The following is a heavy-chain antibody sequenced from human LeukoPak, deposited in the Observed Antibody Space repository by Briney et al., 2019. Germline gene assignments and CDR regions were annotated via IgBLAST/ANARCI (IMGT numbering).Heavy chain of an antibody. J-gene: IGHJ6*02. CDR1: GFIFDTHT. Sequence: GGSLRLSCTGSGFIFDTHTLTWVRQAPGKGLEWVASISGSGDSTNYGDSVKGRFTISRDNFKRTVHREMSNLRADDTAMYYCVRRAAVRGMGLWGLGTTVMVSS. V-gene: IGHV3-23*01. CDR3: VRRAAVRGMGL. D-gene: IGHD1-14*01. CDR2: ISGSGDST.